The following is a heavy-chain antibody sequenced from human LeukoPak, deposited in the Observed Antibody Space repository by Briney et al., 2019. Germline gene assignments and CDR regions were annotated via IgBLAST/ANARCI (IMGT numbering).Heavy chain of an antibody. J-gene: IGHJ4*02. V-gene: IGHV3-11*06. CDR1: GFTFSDYY. CDR3: ARDRSYDILTGYSGILFDY. CDR2: ISSSSSYT. Sequence: GGSLRLSCAACGFTFSDYYMSWIRQAPGKGLEWVSYISSSSSYTNYADSVKGRFTISRDNAKNSLYLQMNSLRAEDTAVYYCARDRSYDILTGYSGILFDYWGQGTLVTVSS. D-gene: IGHD3-9*01.